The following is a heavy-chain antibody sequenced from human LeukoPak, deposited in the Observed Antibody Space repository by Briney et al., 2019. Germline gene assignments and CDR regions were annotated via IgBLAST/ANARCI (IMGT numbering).Heavy chain of an antibody. CDR1: GFTFGSYA. D-gene: IGHD2-2*01. Sequence: GVSLRLSCAASGFTFGSYAMSWVRQAPGKGLEWVSSISGGGAVTYYADSVKGRFTISRDNSKNTLYLQMNSLRAEDTAVYYCAKAATNRPGTSHFDYWGQGTLVTVSS. J-gene: IGHJ4*02. CDR2: ISGGGAVT. CDR3: AKAATNRPGTSHFDY. V-gene: IGHV3-23*01.